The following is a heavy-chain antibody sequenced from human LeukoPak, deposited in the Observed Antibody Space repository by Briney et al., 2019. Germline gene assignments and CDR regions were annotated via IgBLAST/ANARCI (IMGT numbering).Heavy chain of an antibody. D-gene: IGHD3-10*01. Sequence: SETLSLTCTVSGGSLTSSNYYWGWIRQPPGKGLEWIAIFYYSGSTNYNPSLESRDTISVDTSKNQFSLKLSAVTAADTAVYYCVYYYGSGSVEYWGQGTLVTVSS. J-gene: IGHJ4*02. V-gene: IGHV4-39*01. CDR3: VYYYGSGSVEY. CDR2: FYYSGST. CDR1: GGSLTSSNYY.